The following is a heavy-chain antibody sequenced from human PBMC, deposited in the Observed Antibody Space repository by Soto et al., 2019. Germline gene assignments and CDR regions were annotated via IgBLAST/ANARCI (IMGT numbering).Heavy chain of an antibody. J-gene: IGHJ6*02. CDR3: ARLYDFWSGYPFYYYYGMDV. D-gene: IGHD3-3*01. Sequence: QVQLVESGGGVVQPGRSLRLSCAASGFTFSSYAMHWVRQAPGKGLEWVAVISYDGSNKYYADSVKGRFTISRDNSKNTLYLQMNSLRAEDTAVYYCARLYDFWSGYPFYYYYGMDVWGQGTTVTVSS. V-gene: IGHV3-30-3*01. CDR1: GFTFSSYA. CDR2: ISYDGSNK.